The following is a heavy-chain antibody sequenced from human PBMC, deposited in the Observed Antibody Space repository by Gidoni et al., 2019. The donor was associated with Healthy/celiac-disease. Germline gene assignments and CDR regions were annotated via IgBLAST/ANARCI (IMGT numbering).Heavy chain of an antibody. Sequence: TCGGYYWSWIRQHPGKGLEWIGYIYYSGSTYYNPSLKSRVTISVDTSKNQFSLKLSSVTAADTAVYYCAGGGGGYYDSSGYYALDYWGQGTLVTVSS. CDR1: TCGGYY. D-gene: IGHD3-22*01. V-gene: IGHV4-31*02. CDR2: IYYSGST. CDR3: AGGGGGYYDSSGYYALDY. J-gene: IGHJ4*02.